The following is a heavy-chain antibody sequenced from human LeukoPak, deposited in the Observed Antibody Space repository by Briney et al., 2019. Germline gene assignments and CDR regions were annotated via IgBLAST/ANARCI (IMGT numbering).Heavy chain of an antibody. CDR1: GYTFTSYG. V-gene: IGHV1-18*01. Sequence: GASVKVSCKAPGYTFTSYGISWVRQAPGQGLEWMGWISAYNGNTNYAQKLQGRVTMTTDTSTSTAYMELRSLRSDDTAVYYCARDQGYVLRYFDWLGLGAFDIWGQGTMVTVSS. J-gene: IGHJ3*02. D-gene: IGHD3-9*01. CDR2: ISAYNGNT. CDR3: ARDQGYVLRYFDWLGLGAFDI.